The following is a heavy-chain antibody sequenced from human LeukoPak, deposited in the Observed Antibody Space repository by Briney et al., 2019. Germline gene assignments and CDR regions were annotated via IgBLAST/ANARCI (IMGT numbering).Heavy chain of an antibody. Sequence: PGGSLRLSCAASGFTFSTYGIHWVRQAPGKGLEWVAFIRYDGSEKYYADSVRGRFTISRDDSKNTLYLQMNSLRADDTAVYYCAKDAGYRWNQGVFDIWGQGTMVTVSS. CDR3: AKDAGYRWNQGVFDI. D-gene: IGHD6-13*01. CDR2: IRYDGSEK. V-gene: IGHV3-30*02. J-gene: IGHJ3*02. CDR1: GFTFSTYG.